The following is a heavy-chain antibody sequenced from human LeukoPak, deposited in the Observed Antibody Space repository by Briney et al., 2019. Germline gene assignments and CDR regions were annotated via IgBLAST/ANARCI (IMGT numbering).Heavy chain of an antibody. J-gene: IGHJ5*02. D-gene: IGHD1-26*01. CDR1: GFTFSSYS. CDR2: ISSSSSYI. CDR3: ARERLVGATLNNWFDP. Sequence: GGSLRLSCAASGFTFSSYSMNWVRQAPGKGLEWVSSISSSSSYIYYADSVKGRFTISRDNAKNSLYLQMNSLRAEDTAVYYSARERLVGATLNNWFDPWGQGTLVTVSS. V-gene: IGHV3-21*01.